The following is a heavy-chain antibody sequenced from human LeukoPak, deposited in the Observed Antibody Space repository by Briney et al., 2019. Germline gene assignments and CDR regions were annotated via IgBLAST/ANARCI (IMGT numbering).Heavy chain of an antibody. Sequence: ASVKVSCKASGYTFTGYYMHWVRQAPGQGLEWMGWIKPSSGGTNYAQKFQGRVTMTRDTSISTAYMELSRLRSDDTAVYYCAREAYGDYVDEYFQHWGQGTLVTVSS. V-gene: IGHV1-2*02. CDR2: IKPSSGGT. CDR3: AREAYGDYVDEYFQH. J-gene: IGHJ1*01. CDR1: GYTFTGYY. D-gene: IGHD4-17*01.